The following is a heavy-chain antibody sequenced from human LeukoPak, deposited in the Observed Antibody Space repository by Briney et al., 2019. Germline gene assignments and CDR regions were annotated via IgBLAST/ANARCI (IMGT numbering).Heavy chain of an antibody. V-gene: IGHV1-46*01. J-gene: IGHJ4*02. CDR1: GYTSTSYY. CDR3: ARPGGRDGYNDDLDY. Sequence: ASVKVSCKASGYTSTSYYMHWVRQAPGQGLEWMGIINPSGGSTSYAQKFQGRVTMTRDTSTSTVYMELSSLRSEDTAVYYCARPGGRDGYNDDLDYWGQGTLVTVSS. D-gene: IGHD5-24*01. CDR2: INPSGGST.